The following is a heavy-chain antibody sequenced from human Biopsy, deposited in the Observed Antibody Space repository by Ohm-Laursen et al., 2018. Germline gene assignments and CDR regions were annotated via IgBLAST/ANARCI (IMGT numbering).Heavy chain of an antibody. Sequence: SQTLSLTCSVYGESFNGYYWSWIRQTPGKGLEWIGTISHSGNTYYNPSVKSRVTISVDTSKNQFSLKLNSVTAADTAVYFCARDSRGGHLNTTLITGKNLDSWGQGILVTVSS. CDR3: ARDSRGGHLNTTLITGKNLDS. J-gene: IGHJ4*02. CDR1: GESFNGYY. V-gene: IGHV4-34*01. D-gene: IGHD6-13*01. CDR2: ISHSGNT.